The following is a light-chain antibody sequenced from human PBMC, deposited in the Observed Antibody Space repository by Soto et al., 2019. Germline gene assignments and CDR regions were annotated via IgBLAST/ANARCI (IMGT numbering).Light chain of an antibody. V-gene: IGLV2-11*01. J-gene: IGLJ1*01. CDR2: DVT. Sequence: QSALTQPRSVSGSPGQSVTISCTGTSIDVGGYNYVSWYQQYPGKAPKLMIYDVTKRPSGVPDRFSGSKSGNTASLSISGLQAEDEADYYCCSYAGTYIGYVFGSGPKVTVL. CDR1: SIDVGGYNY. CDR3: CSYAGTYIGYV.